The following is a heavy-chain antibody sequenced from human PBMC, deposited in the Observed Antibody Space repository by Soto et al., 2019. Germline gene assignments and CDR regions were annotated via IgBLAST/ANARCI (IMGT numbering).Heavy chain of an antibody. CDR2: IYYSGST. J-gene: IGHJ4*02. CDR1: GGSISSYY. Sequence: SETLSLTCTVSGGSISSYYWSWIRQPPGKGLEWIGYIYYSGSTNYNPSLKSRVTISVDTSKNQFSLKLSSVTAADTAMYYCARDFGDHRTDQWGQGTLVTVSS. V-gene: IGHV4-59*08. D-gene: IGHD3-10*01. CDR3: ARDFGDHRTDQ.